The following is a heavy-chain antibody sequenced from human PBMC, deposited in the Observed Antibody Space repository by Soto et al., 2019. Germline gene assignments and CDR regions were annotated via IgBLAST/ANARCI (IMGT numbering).Heavy chain of an antibody. CDR2: ISDDSSRT. D-gene: IGHD3-16*01. V-gene: IGHV3-23*01. CDR1: GFSFSTFE. J-gene: IGHJ5*01. CDR3: VKGGWLDF. Sequence: EVQLLESGGGLVQPGGSLRLSCAASGFSFSTFEMSWVRQAPGRGLEWVSFISDDSSRTYYADAVKGRFTISRDNSRYTLYLQRNSVTAEDSAVYGGVKGGWLDFWGQGTLVTVSS.